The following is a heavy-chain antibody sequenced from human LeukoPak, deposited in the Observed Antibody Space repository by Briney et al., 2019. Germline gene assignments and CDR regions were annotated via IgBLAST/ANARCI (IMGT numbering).Heavy chain of an antibody. V-gene: IGHV3-23*01. Sequence: PGGSLRLSCAASGFTFSSYAMSWVRQAPGKGLDWFSAISGSGGSTYYADSVKGRFTISRDNSKNTLYLQMNSLRAEDTAVYYCAKADYGDSTREYFQHWGQGTLVTVSS. CDR2: ISGSGGST. CDR1: GFTFSSYA. CDR3: AKADYGDSTREYFQH. D-gene: IGHD4-17*01. J-gene: IGHJ1*01.